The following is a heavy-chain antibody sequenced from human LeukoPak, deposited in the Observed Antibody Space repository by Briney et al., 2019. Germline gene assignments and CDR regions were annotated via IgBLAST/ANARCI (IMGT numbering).Heavy chain of an antibody. Sequence: ASVKVSCKASGYTFTNYDINWVRQASGQGLEWMGWMNPNSGNTGSAQKFRGRVTMTSNTSISTAYMELSSLRSEDTAVYYCARGLRREQQLLRAFDYWGQGTPVTVSS. CDR1: GYTFTNYD. CDR2: MNPNSGNT. J-gene: IGHJ4*02. D-gene: IGHD6-13*01. CDR3: ARGLRREQQLLRAFDY. V-gene: IGHV1-8*01.